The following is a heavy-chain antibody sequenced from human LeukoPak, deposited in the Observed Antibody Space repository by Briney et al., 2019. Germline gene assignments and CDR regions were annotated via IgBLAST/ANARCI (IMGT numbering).Heavy chain of an antibody. V-gene: IGHV4-59*12. CDR3: ARLGALHDAFDV. Sequence: PSETLSLTCTVSGDSIRSYYWSWIRHPPGKGLEWIGNIHYSGSTKYNPSLKSRVTISVDTSKNQFSLRVTSLTAADTAVYYCARLGALHDAFDVWGQGTLVTVSS. D-gene: IGHD3-16*01. CDR2: IHYSGST. CDR1: GDSIRSYY. J-gene: IGHJ3*01.